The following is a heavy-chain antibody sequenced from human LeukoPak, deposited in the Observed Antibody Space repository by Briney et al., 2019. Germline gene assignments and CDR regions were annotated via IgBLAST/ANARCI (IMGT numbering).Heavy chain of an antibody. CDR1: GGSFSGYY. CDR2: INHSGSA. CDR3: ARAPALGWVVAATAFDY. D-gene: IGHD2-15*01. V-gene: IGHV4-34*01. Sequence: PSETLSLTCAVSGGSFSGYYWTWIRQPPEKGLEWIGEINHSGSANYNPSLMSRVTISLDTSKNHFSLNLSSVTAADTAVYYCARAPALGWVVAATAFDYWGQGTLVTVSS. J-gene: IGHJ4*02.